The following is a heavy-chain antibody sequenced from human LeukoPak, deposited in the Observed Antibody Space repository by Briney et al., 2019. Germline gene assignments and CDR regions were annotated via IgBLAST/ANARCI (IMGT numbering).Heavy chain of an antibody. Sequence: SETLSLTCTVSGGSISSYYWSWIRQPAGKGLEWIGRIYTSGSTNYNPSLKSRVTMSVDTSKNQFSLKLSSVTAADTAVYYCARGREIVVVVAATNPFNDYWGQGTLVTVSS. CDR1: GGSISSYY. CDR2: IYTSGST. D-gene: IGHD2-15*01. V-gene: IGHV4-4*07. CDR3: ARGREIVVVVAATNPFNDY. J-gene: IGHJ4*02.